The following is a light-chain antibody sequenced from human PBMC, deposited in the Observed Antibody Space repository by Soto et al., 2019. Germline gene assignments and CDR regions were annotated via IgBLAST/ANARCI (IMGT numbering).Light chain of an antibody. CDR3: QQHQSYST. V-gene: IGKV1-5*03. CDR2: RAS. CDR1: QSISVW. Sequence: DIQMTQSPSAISSSVVCIVTITFRASQSISVWLAWYQQKPGKAPKLLIYRASRLESGVPSRFSGSGSGTEFTLTISSLQPDDFATYYCQQHQSYSTLGQGTKVDTK. J-gene: IGKJ1*01.